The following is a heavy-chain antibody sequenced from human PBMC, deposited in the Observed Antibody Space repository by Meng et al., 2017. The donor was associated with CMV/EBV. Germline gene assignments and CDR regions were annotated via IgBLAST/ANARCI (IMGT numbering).Heavy chain of an antibody. V-gene: IGHV1-2*02. CDR3: VRVFREAGIRPLIY. CDR2: INPLTGGR. J-gene: IGHJ4*02. Sequence: ASVKVSCKAAGYTFTDYYIHWVRQAPGRGLEWLGWINPLTGGRNYAQKFEDRVTMTRDKSVRTAYMEMTRLSSDDTTVYFCVRVFREAGIRPLIYWGQGTLVTVSS. CDR1: GYTFTDYY. D-gene: IGHD1-14*01.